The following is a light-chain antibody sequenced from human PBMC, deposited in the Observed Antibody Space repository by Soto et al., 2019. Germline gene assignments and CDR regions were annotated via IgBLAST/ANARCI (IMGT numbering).Light chain of an antibody. V-gene: IGKV3-20*01. J-gene: IGKJ1*01. Sequence: VLTQSPGTLSLSPGERATLSCRASQSVSRTYLAWYQQKPGQAPSLLIYGASSRATDIPDRFSGSGSGTDFTLTISRLEPEDFAVYDCQQYGSSPWTFGQGTKVEIK. CDR1: QSVSRTY. CDR3: QQYGSSPWT. CDR2: GAS.